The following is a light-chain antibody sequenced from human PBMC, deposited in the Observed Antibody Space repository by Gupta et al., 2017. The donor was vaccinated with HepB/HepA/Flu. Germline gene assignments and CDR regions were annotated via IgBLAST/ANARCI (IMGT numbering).Light chain of an antibody. Sequence: EILMTQSPATLSVSPGDRATLACKASQSSSSNLAWYQQKPGQAPRLLIHAASTRATGIPARFSGSGSGTEFTLTISSLQSEDFATYYCQQFKTGPRTFGQGTKVEIK. CDR3: QQFKTGPRT. J-gene: IGKJ1*01. CDR2: AAS. CDR1: QSSSSN. V-gene: IGKV3-15*01.